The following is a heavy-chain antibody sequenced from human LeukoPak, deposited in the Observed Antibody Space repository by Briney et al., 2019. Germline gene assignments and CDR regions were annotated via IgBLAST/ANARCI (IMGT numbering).Heavy chain of an antibody. J-gene: IGHJ3*02. Sequence: PSETLSLTCTVSGGSISSSSYYWGWIRQPPGKGLEWIGSIYYSGSTYYNPSLKSRVTISVDTSKNQFSLKLSSVTAADTAVYYCASPGPVVTDDDLSWNDAFDIWGQGTMVTVSS. CDR3: ASPGPVVTDDDLSWNDAFDI. CDR2: IYYSGST. CDR1: GGSISSSSYY. D-gene: IGHD4-23*01. V-gene: IGHV4-39*01.